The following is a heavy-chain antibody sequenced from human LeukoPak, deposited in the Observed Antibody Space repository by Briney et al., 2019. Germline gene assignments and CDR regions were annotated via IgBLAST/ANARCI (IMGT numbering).Heavy chain of an antibody. Sequence: GGSLRLSCAASGFTFADYAMHWVRQTRGKGLEWVSGISWNGVNIGYGDSVKGRFAVSRDNAKNSLYLQMNSLRVEDTALYYCAKGGSYYDFWSSYNWGQGTLVTVSS. CDR1: GFTFADYA. CDR2: ISWNGVNI. CDR3: AKGGSYYDFWSSYN. D-gene: IGHD3-3*01. J-gene: IGHJ4*02. V-gene: IGHV3-9*01.